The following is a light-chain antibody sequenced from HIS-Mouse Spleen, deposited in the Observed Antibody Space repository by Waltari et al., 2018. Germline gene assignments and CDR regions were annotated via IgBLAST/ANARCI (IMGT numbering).Light chain of an antibody. Sequence: SYELTQPPSVSVSPGQTASIPCSGDTLGAKYACWYQQKPGQSPVLVIYQDSKRPSGIPERFSGSNSGNTATLTISGTQAMDEADYYCQAWDSSTVVFGGGTKLTVL. CDR3: QAWDSSTVV. J-gene: IGLJ2*01. V-gene: IGLV3-1*01. CDR2: QDS. CDR1: TLGAKY.